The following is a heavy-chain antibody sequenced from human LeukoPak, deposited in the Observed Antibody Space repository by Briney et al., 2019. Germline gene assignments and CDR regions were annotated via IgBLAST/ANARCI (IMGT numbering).Heavy chain of an antibody. J-gene: IGHJ1*01. V-gene: IGHV3-30*04. Sequence: PGGSLRLSCAASGFPFAYYSLHWVRQAPGKGLEWVALMSFDGNFENFADSVKGRFTISRDTARNMLYLHMGSLGVEDSAVYFCARVGETGTVTMELDLWGQGALVTVSS. CDR1: GFPFAYYS. CDR3: ARVGETGTVTMELDL. D-gene: IGHD5-24*01. CDR2: MSFDGNFE.